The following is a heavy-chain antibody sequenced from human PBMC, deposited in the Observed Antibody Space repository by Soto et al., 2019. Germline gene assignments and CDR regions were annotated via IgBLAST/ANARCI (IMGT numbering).Heavy chain of an antibody. CDR3: ARSLLTSSWYAGS. CDR1: GYSISSGYY. V-gene: IGHV4-38-2*01. CDR2: IYHSGTT. Sequence: SETLSLTCVVSGYSISSGYYWGWIRQPPGEGLEWIGSIYHSGTTYYNPSLKSRVTISLDTSRNQFSLKLTSVTAADTAVYYCARSLLTSSWYAGSWGQGTLVTVS. J-gene: IGHJ5*02. D-gene: IGHD6-13*01.